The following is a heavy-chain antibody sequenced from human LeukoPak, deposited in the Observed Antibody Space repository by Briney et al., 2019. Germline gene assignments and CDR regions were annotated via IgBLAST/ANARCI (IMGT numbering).Heavy chain of an antibody. Sequence: SQTLSLTCAISGDSVSSNSASWNWFRQSPSRGLEWLGRTFYTSKWNNDYAVSVKSRITINPDTSKNHFSLQLNSVTPEDTAVYYCARDSWSLDYWGQGTLVTVSS. CDR3: ARDSWSLDY. CDR2: TFYTSKWNN. D-gene: IGHD6-13*01. J-gene: IGHJ4*02. V-gene: IGHV6-1*01. CDR1: GDSVSSNSAS.